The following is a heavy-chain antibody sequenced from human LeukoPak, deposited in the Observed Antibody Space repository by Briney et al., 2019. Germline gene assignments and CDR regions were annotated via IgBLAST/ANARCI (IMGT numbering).Heavy chain of an antibody. CDR3: AKGEIWNCYYKAV. V-gene: IGHV1-69*13. Sequence: SSVKVSCKAAGGTFSTYAISWVRQSPGHGLEWMGGIVPTFSTANYAQKYQGKVTITAEESRITAEVELRSLRSKETAVYYCAKGEIWNCYYKAVWGKGTTVTVSS. J-gene: IGHJ6*04. D-gene: IGHD3-3*01. CDR2: IVPTFSTA. CDR1: GGTFSTYA.